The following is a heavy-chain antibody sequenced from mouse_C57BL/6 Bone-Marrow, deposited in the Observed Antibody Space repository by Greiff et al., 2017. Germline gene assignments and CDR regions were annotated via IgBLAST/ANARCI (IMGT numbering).Heavy chain of an antibody. CDR1: GFTFSDYY. J-gene: IGHJ2*01. CDR3: ARHATRGYFDY. V-gene: IGHV5-12*01. Sequence: EVKVVESGGGLVQPGGSLKLSCAASGFTFSDYYMYWVRQTPEKRLEWVAYISNGGGSTYYPDTVKGRFTISRDNAKNTLYLQMSRLKSEDTAMYYCARHATRGYFDYWGQGTTLTVSS. CDR2: ISNGGGST. D-gene: IGHD2-1*01.